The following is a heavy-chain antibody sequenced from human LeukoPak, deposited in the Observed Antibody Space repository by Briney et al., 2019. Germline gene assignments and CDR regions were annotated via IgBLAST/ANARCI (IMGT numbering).Heavy chain of an antibody. V-gene: IGHV4-59*01. CDR3: ARADSSGYYVLDY. Sequence: SETLSLTCTVSGGSISSYYWSWIRQPPGKGLEWIGYIYYSGSTNYNPSLKSRVTISVDTSKNQFSLKLSSVTAADTAVYYCARADSSGYYVLDYWGQGTLVTVPS. CDR1: GGSISSYY. CDR2: IYYSGST. D-gene: IGHD3-22*01. J-gene: IGHJ4*02.